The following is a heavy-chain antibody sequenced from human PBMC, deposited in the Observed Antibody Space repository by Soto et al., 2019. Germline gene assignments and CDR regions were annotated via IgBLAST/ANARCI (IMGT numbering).Heavy chain of an antibody. CDR2: IRYSGGT. CDR1: GGSINSYF. V-gene: IGHV4-59*08. J-gene: IGHJ4*02. D-gene: IGHD5-18*01. Sequence: QVQLQESGPGLVKPSETLSLTCTVSGGSINSYFWSWIRQPPGKGLEWIGYIRYSGGTNYNPSLKSRGPLSLDTSRNQFSLKLSSVTAADTAVYYCARRDYIYAKFDYWGQGTLVTVSS. CDR3: ARRDYIYAKFDY.